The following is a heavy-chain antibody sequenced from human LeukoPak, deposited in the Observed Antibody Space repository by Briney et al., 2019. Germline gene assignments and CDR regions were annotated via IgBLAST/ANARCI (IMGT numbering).Heavy chain of an antibody. Sequence: GGSLRLSCAASGFTFSSYWMSWVRQAPGKGLEWVANIKKDGSEKYYVDSVKGRFTISRDSAKTSLYLQMISLRAEDTAVYYCARHLSGVTGYTYGRGIDYWGQGTLVNVSS. CDR2: IKKDGSEK. V-gene: IGHV3-7*01. CDR1: GFTFSSYW. CDR3: ARHLSGVTGYTYGRGIDY. J-gene: IGHJ4*02. D-gene: IGHD5-18*01.